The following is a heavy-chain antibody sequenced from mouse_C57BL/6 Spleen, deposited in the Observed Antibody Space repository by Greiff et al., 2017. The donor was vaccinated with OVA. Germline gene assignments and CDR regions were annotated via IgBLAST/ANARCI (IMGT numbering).Heavy chain of an antibody. CDR2: IDPNSGGT. CDR1: GYTFTSYW. Sequence: QVQLQQPGAELVKPGASVKMSCKASGYTFTSYWITWVKQRPGRGLEWIGRIDPNSGGTKYNEKFKSKATLTVDQSSSTAYMQLNSLTSEDSAVYYCARGGLVVATKYFDYWGQGTTLTVSS. D-gene: IGHD1-1*01. V-gene: IGHV1-62-3*01. CDR3: ARGGLVVATKYFDY. J-gene: IGHJ2*01.